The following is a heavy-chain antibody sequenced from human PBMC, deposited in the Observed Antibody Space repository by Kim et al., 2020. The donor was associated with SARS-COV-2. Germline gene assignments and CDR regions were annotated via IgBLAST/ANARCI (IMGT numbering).Heavy chain of an antibody. CDR1: GFTFSSYD. CDR2: IGTAGDT. D-gene: IGHD4-17*01. J-gene: IGHJ5*02. Sequence: GGSLRLSCAASGFTFSSYDMHWVRQATGKGLEWVSAIGTAGDTYYPGSVKGRFTISRENAKNSLYLQMNSLRAGDTAVYYCARGHHGDYGEWADWWFDPWGQGTLVTVSS. V-gene: IGHV3-13*01. CDR3: ARGHHGDYGEWADWWFDP.